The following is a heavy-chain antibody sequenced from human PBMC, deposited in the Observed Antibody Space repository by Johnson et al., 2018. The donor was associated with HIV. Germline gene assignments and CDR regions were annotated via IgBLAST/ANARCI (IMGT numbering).Heavy chain of an antibody. CDR2: IRYDGSNK. Sequence: QVQLVESGGGVVQPGGSLRLSCAASGFTFSSYGMHWVRQAPGKGLEWVAFIRYDGSNKYYADSVKGRFTISRDNSKNTLYLQMNSLRAEDTAVYYCAKEDYYDSSGYKAQDAFDIWGQGTMVTVSS. D-gene: IGHD3-22*01. CDR3: AKEDYYDSSGYKAQDAFDI. J-gene: IGHJ3*02. V-gene: IGHV3-30*02. CDR1: GFTFSSYG.